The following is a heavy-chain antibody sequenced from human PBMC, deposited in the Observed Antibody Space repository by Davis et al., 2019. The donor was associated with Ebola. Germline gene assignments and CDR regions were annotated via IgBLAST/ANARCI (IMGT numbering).Heavy chain of an antibody. Sequence: SETLSLTCTVSGGSIRSYYWSWIRQPPGKGLEWIGYIYYSGSTNYNPSLKSRVTISVDTSKNQFSLKLSSVTAADTAVYYCARGPRDYYDSSGLDYWGQGTLVTVSS. D-gene: IGHD3-22*01. CDR2: IYYSGST. J-gene: IGHJ4*02. CDR1: GGSIRSYY. CDR3: ARGPRDYYDSSGLDY. V-gene: IGHV4-59*01.